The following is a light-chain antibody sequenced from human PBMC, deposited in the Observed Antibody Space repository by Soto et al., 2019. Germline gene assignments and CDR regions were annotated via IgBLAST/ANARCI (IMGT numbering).Light chain of an antibody. CDR1: QDISNY. J-gene: IGKJ3*01. CDR3: QQYDNHPFT. CDR2: DAS. V-gene: IGKV1-33*01. Sequence: DIQMTQSPSSLSASVGDRVTITCQASQDISNYLNWYQQKPGKAPKLLIYDASNLETGVPSRFSGSGSGTDFTFTISSLQPEDIATYYCQQYDNHPFTFGPGTKVYIK.